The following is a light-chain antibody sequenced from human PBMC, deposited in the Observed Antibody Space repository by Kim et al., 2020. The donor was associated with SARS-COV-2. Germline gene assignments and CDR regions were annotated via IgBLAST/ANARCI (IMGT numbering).Light chain of an antibody. J-gene: IGKJ1*01. CDR1: QNIRGW. CDR3: QQYDGYWT. Sequence: SAAVGDRVTITCRASQNIRGWLAWYQQKPGKAPKLLIQEASNLESGVPSRFSGSGSGKEFTFTITSLQPDDSATYYCQQYDGYWTFGQGTKVDIK. CDR2: EAS. V-gene: IGKV1-5*03.